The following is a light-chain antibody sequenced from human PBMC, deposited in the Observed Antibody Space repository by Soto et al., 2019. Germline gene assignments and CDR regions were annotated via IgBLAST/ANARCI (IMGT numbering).Light chain of an antibody. Sequence: QSALTQPPSASGSPGQSVTISCTGSSSDVGGYNYVSWYQQHPGKAPKLMIYDVSKRPSGIPDRFSGSKSGTTASLTVSGLPAEDAADYYCSSYAGSNIVVFGGGTKLTVL. CDR3: SSYAGSNIVV. J-gene: IGLJ2*01. V-gene: IGLV2-8*01. CDR2: DVS. CDR1: SSDVGGYNY.